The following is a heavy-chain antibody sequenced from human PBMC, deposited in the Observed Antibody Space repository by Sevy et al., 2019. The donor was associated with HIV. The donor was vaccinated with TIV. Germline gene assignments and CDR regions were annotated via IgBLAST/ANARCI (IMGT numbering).Heavy chain of an antibody. CDR3: ARTLRGNFETRATAFNI. J-gene: IGHJ3*02. Sequence: SETLSLTCAVSGYSISSDDYWVWIRQPPGKGLESIGNIYHSGNTYYNPSLKRRVTMSLDTSMNQFSLRLTSVTAADTAVYYCARTLRGNFETRATAFNIWGQGTMVTVSS. D-gene: IGHD1-7*01. CDR2: IYHSGNT. V-gene: IGHV4-38-2*01. CDR1: GYSISSDDY.